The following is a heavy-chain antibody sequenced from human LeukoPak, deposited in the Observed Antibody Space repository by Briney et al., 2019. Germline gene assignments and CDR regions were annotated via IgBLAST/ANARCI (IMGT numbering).Heavy chain of an antibody. J-gene: IGHJ3*02. CDR1: GYTFTGYY. Sequence: ASVKVSCKASGYTFTGYYMHWVRQAPGQGLEWMGRINPNSGGTNYAQKFQGRVTMTRGTSISTAYMELSRLRSDDTAVYYCAKARFLEWSDAFDIWGQGTMVTVSS. V-gene: IGHV1-2*06. CDR2: INPNSGGT. D-gene: IGHD3-3*01. CDR3: AKARFLEWSDAFDI.